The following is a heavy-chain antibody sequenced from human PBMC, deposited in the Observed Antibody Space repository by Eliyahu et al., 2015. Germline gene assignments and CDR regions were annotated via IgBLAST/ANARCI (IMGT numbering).Heavy chain of an antibody. CDR3: AKRYEEFGGNSFDL. J-gene: IGHJ2*01. V-gene: IGHV3-30*18. D-gene: IGHD4-23*01. Sequence: QVQLVESGGGVVQPGRSLXLSCAAXGFTFSSYGMXWXRQAPGKGLEWVAVISYDGSNKYYADSVKGRFTISRDNSKNTLYLQMNSLRAEDTAVYYCAKRYEEFGGNSFDLWGRGTLVTVSS. CDR1: GFTFSSYG. CDR2: ISYDGSNK.